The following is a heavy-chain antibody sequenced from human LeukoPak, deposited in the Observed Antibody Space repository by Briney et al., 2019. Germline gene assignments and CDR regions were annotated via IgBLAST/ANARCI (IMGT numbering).Heavy chain of an antibody. CDR2: ISGSGGST. CDR3: AKDPVYSSGWYPYYFDY. D-gene: IGHD6-19*01. CDR1: GFTFSSYA. V-gene: IGHV3-23*01. Sequence: GGSLRLSCAASGFTFSSYAMSWVRQAPGKGLEWVSAISGSGGSTYYADSVKGRFTISRDNSKNTLYLQMKSLRAEDTAVYYCAKDPVYSSGWYPYYFDYWGQGTLVTVSS. J-gene: IGHJ4*02.